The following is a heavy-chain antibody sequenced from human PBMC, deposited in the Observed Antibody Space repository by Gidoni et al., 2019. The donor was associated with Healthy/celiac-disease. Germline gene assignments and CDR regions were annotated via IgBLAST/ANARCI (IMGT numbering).Heavy chain of an antibody. CDR3: ARAQGYCSGGSCYFDY. D-gene: IGHD2-15*01. J-gene: IGHJ4*02. CDR2: IYHSGST. V-gene: IGHV4-30-2*01. CDR1: GGSISSGGYS. Sequence: QLQLQESGSGLVKPSQTLSLTCAVSGGSISSGGYSWSWIRQPPGKGLEWIGYIYHSGSTYYNPSLKSRVTISVDRSKNQFSLKLSSVTAADTAVYYCARAQGYCSGGSCYFDYWGQGTLVTVSS.